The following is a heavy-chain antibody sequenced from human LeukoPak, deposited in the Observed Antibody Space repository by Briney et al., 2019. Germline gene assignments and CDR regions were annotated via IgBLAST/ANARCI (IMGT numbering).Heavy chain of an antibody. D-gene: IGHD1-26*01. Sequence: GGSLRLSCAASGFTFSSYAMSWVRQAPGKGLAWVSAISSSGDVTKYADSVKGRFTISRDNSKNTLYLQMNSLRAEDTAVYYCARGGSYLSAFDIWGQGTMVTVSS. CDR2: ISSSGDVT. CDR1: GFTFSSYA. J-gene: IGHJ3*02. V-gene: IGHV3-23*01. CDR3: ARGGSYLSAFDI.